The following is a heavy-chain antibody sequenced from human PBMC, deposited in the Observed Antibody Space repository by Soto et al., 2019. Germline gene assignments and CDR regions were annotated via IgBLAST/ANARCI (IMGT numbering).Heavy chain of an antibody. CDR2: INHSGST. CDR3: ARWGYYDFWSGYYTFSVDY. CDR1: GGSFSGYY. Sequence: SETLSLTCAVYGGSFSGYYWSWIRQPPGKGLEWIGEINHSGSTNYNPSLKSRVTISVDTSKNQFSLKLSSVTAADTAVYYCARWGYYDFWSGYYTFSVDYWGQGTLVTVSS. V-gene: IGHV4-34*01. D-gene: IGHD3-3*01. J-gene: IGHJ4*02.